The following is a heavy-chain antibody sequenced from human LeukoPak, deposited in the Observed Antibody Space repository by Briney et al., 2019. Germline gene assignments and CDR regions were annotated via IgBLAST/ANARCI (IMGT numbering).Heavy chain of an antibody. D-gene: IGHD2-2*01. Sequence: PGGSLRLSCAVSGFTFSSYAMSWVRQAPGKGLEWVSAISGFGGSTFYADSVKGRFTISRDNSKNTLYLQMNSLRAEDTAVYYCAKFDIVVVPAAIFDYWGQGTLVTVSS. CDR3: AKFDIVVVPAAIFDY. J-gene: IGHJ4*02. CDR1: GFTFSSYA. CDR2: ISGFGGST. V-gene: IGHV3-23*01.